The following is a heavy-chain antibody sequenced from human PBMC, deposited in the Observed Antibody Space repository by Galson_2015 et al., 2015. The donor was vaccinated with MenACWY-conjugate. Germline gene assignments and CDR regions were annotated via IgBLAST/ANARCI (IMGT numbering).Heavy chain of an antibody. V-gene: IGHV1-18*01. CDR2: ISAYNGNT. CDR1: GYTFTSYG. CDR3: GRWLPGAFDAFDM. Sequence: SVKVSCKASGYTFTSYGITWVRQAPGQGLEWMGWISAYNGNTNYAQKLQGRVTMTTDTSTSTAYMELRSLRSDDTAVYYCGRWLPGAFDAFDMWGQGTMVTVSS. J-gene: IGHJ3*02. D-gene: IGHD5-12*01.